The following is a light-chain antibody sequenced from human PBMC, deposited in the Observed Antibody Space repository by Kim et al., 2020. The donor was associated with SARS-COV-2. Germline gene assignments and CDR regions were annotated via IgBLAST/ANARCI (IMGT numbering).Light chain of an antibody. J-gene: IGLJ3*02. V-gene: IGLV1-40*01. CDR1: SSNIGAGYG. CDR2: NNN. Sequence: QSVLTQPPSVSGAPGQRVTISCTGSSSNIGAGYGVHWYQQLPGTAPKVIIYNNNNRPSGVPGRFSGSKSGTSASLAITGLQAEDEADYYCQSYDSSLTARVLGGGTKLAVL. CDR3: QSYDSSLTARV.